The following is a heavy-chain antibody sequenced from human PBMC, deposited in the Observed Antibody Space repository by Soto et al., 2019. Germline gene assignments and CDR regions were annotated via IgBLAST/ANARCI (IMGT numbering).Heavy chain of an antibody. CDR1: GGSISSANW. Sequence: SETLSLTCTVSGGSISSANWWSWIRQPPGKGLEWIGEVHLTGTTNYNPSLKSRVTMSIDQSKNRFSLNLNSVTAADTAVYYCARANRPITMTYLNWFDPWGQGTLVTVSS. V-gene: IGHV4-4*02. CDR2: VHLTGTT. J-gene: IGHJ5*02. CDR3: ARANRPITMTYLNWFDP. D-gene: IGHD3-22*01.